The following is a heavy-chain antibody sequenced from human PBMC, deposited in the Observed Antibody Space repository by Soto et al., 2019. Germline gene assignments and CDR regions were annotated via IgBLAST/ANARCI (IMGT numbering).Heavy chain of an antibody. CDR1: GYSFTSYW. D-gene: IGHD6-6*01. CDR2: IYPGDSDT. Sequence: LGESLKISCNGSGYSFTSYWIGWVRQMPGKGLEWMGIIYPGDSDTRYSPSFQGQVTISADKSISTAYLQWSSLKASDTAMYYCARIGLYSSPSSTLELRFAFDIWGRGTMVTV. J-gene: IGHJ3*02. V-gene: IGHV5-51*01. CDR3: ARIGLYSSPSSTLELRFAFDI.